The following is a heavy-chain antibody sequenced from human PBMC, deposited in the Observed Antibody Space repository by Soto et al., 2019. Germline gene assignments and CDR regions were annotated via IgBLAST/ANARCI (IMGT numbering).Heavy chain of an antibody. CDR3: ARGTGDYGYNWFDP. J-gene: IGHJ5*02. Sequence: SETLSLTCTVSGGSISSYYWSWIRQPPGKGLEWIGYIYYSGSTNYNPSLKSRVTISVDTSKNQFSLKLSSVTAADTAVYYCARGTGDYGYNWFDPWGQGTLVTVSS. CDR2: IYYSGST. CDR1: GGSISSYY. D-gene: IGHD4-17*01. V-gene: IGHV4-59*01.